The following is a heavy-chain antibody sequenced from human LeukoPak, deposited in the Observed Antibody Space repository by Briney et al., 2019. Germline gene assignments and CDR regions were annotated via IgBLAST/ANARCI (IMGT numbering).Heavy chain of an antibody. CDR2: TYSRSKWFN. CDR3: ARGTGSLDY. CDR1: GDSVSSRSAS. D-gene: IGHD1-26*01. Sequence: SQTLSLTCAISGDSVSSRSASWNWIRQSPSRGLEWLGRTYSRSKWFNDYAVSVKSRITINPDTSKNQFSLHLSSVTPDDTAIYYCARGTGSLDYWGQGTLVTVSS. V-gene: IGHV6-1*01. J-gene: IGHJ4*02.